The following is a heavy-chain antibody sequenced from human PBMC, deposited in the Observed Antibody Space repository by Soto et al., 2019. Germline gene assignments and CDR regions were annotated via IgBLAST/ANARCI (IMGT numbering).Heavy chain of an antibody. J-gene: IGHJ6*02. D-gene: IGHD6-13*01. V-gene: IGHV1-69*13. CDR2: IIPIFGTA. CDR3: ARDLPAGTHYYYGMDV. CDR1: GGTFSSYA. Sequence: WASVKVSCKASGGTFSSYAISWVRQAPGQGLEWMGGIIPIFGTANYAQKFQGRVTITADESTSTAYMELSSLRSEDTAVYYCARDLPAGTHYYYGMDVWGQGTTVTVSS.